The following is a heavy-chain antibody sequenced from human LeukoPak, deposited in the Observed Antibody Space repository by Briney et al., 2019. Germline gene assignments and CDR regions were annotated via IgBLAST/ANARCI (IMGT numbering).Heavy chain of an antibody. V-gene: IGHV1-2*02. Sequence: ASVKVSCKASGYTFTGYYMHWVRQAPGQGFEWLGWINPNSGGTNYAQKFQGRVTMTRDTSISTAYMELSRLRSDDTAVYYCARVRSDYYDSSGYYLDDEFDYWGQGTLVTVSS. CDR2: INPNSGGT. J-gene: IGHJ4*02. D-gene: IGHD3-22*01. CDR3: ARVRSDYYDSSGYYLDDEFDY. CDR1: GYTFTGYY.